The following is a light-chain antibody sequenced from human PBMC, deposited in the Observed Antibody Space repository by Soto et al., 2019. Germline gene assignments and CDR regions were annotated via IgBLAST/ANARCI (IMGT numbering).Light chain of an antibody. V-gene: IGKV3-11*01. CDR1: QSVSSY. J-gene: IGKJ5*01. CDR2: DVS. CDR3: QQRSNWPPIT. Sequence: DIVLTQSPATLSLSPGERATLSCRASQSVSSYLAWYQQKPGQAPRLLIYDVSNRATGSPARFSGSGSGTAFTLTISSLEPEDFAVYYCQQRSNWPPITFGQGTRLEIK.